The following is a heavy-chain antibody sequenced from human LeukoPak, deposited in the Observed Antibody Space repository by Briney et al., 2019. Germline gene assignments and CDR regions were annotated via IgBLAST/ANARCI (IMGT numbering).Heavy chain of an antibody. Sequence: SETLSLTCTVSGGSISSGSYYWSWIRQPAGKGLEWIGRIYTSGSTNYNPSLKSRVTISVDTSKNQFSLKLSSVTAADTAVYYCARGIWPYYFDYWGQGTLVTVSS. CDR2: IYTSGST. CDR1: GGSISSGSYY. J-gene: IGHJ4*02. V-gene: IGHV4-61*02. CDR3: ARGIWPYYFDY.